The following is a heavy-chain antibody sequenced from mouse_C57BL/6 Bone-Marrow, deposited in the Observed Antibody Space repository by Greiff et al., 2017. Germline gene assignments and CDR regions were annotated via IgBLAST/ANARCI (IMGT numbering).Heavy chain of an antibody. CDR3: ARLMMRWYFDF. CDR2: IHPNGGST. J-gene: IGHJ1*03. D-gene: IGHD2-3*01. V-gene: IGHV1-64*01. Sequence: QVQLQQPGAELVKPGASVKLSCKASGYTFTSYWMHWVKQRPGQCLEWVGMIHPNGGSTNYNEKLKSKATLTVDKSSSTAYMQLSSLTSEDSAVYYCARLMMRWYFDFWGTGTAVTVSS. CDR1: GYTFTSYW.